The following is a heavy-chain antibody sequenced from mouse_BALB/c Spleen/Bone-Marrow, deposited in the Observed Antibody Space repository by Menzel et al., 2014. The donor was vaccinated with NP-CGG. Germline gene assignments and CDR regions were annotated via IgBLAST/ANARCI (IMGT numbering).Heavy chain of an antibody. Sequence: QVQLKHSGAELVKPGASVKLSCKPSGYXXXXXXXXWVKQXPGXXXXWIGEINPVNGRNDYNEKFKNKATLTVDKSSSTAYMXLSSLTPEGSAVYYCTRYYSWYFDVWGAGTTVTVSS. CDR3: TRYYSWYFDV. CDR2: INPVNGRN. CDR1: GYXXXXXX. J-gene: IGHJ1*01. D-gene: IGHD1-1*01. V-gene: IGHV1S81*02.